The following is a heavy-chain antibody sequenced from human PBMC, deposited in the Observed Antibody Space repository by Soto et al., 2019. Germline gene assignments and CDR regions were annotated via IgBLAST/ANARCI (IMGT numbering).Heavy chain of an antibody. Sequence: EVQLVESGGGLVKPGGSLRLSCAASGFTFSNAWMNWVRQAPGKGLEWVGRIKSKTDGGTTDYAAPVKGRFTISRDDSKNTLYLQMNRLKTEETAVYYCTTDLGGGYNYNPNVDYWGQGTLVTVSS. V-gene: IGHV3-15*07. CDR3: TTDLGGGYNYNPNVDY. D-gene: IGHD5-12*01. CDR1: GFTFSNAW. J-gene: IGHJ4*02. CDR2: IKSKTDGGTT.